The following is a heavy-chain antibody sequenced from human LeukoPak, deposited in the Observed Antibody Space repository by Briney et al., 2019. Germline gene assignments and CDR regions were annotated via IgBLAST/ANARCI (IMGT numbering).Heavy chain of an antibody. D-gene: IGHD1-26*01. V-gene: IGHV3-9*01. J-gene: IGHJ4*02. CDR2: ISWNSGSI. CDR1: GFTFDDYA. CDR3: ARTVGATNY. Sequence: PGGSLRLSCAASGFTFDDYAMHWVRQAPGKGLEWVSGISWNSGSIGYADSVKGRFTISRDNAKNSLYLQMNSLRAEDTAVYYCARTVGATNYWGQGTLVTVSS.